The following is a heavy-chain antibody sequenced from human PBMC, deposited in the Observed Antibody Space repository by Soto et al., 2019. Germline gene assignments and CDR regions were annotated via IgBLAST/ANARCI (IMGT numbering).Heavy chain of an antibody. CDR3: ATETRMQLWLRGYYYYGMDV. D-gene: IGHD5-18*01. CDR2: FDPEDGET. Sequence: ASVKVSCKVSGYTLTELSMHWVRQAPGKGLEWMGGFDPEDGETIYAQKFQGRVTMTEDTSTDTAYMELSSLRSEDTAVYYCATETRMQLWLRGYYYYGMDVWGQGTTVTVSS. J-gene: IGHJ6*02. V-gene: IGHV1-24*01. CDR1: GYTLTELS.